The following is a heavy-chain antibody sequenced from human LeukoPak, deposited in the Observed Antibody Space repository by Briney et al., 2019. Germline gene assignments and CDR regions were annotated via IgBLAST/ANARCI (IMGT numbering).Heavy chain of an antibody. J-gene: IGHJ4*02. V-gene: IGHV4-59*01. CDR1: GFTFSNAW. CDR2: IYYSGST. D-gene: IGHD6-19*01. CDR3: ARRYSSGWPGFDY. Sequence: TGGSLRLSCAASGFTFSNAWLSWIRQPPGKGLEWIGYIYYSGSTNYNPSLKSRVTISVDTSKNQFSLKLSSVTAADTAVYYCARRYSSGWPGFDYWGQGTLVTVSS.